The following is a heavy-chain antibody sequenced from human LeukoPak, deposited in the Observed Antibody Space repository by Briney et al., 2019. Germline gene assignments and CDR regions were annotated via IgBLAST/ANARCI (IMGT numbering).Heavy chain of an antibody. D-gene: IGHD3-22*01. CDR1: GGSISSGGYY. Sequence: PSETLSLTCTVSGGSISSGGYYWSWIRQHPGKGLEWIGYIYYSGSTYYNPSLKSRVTISVDTSKNQFSLKLSSVTAADTAVYYCARGSSPWGYYDSSGYRYWGQGTLVTVSS. CDR2: IYYSGST. J-gene: IGHJ4*02. V-gene: IGHV4-31*03. CDR3: ARGSSPWGYYDSSGYRY.